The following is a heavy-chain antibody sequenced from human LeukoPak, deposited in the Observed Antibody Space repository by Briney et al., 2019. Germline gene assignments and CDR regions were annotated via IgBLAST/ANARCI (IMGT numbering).Heavy chain of an antibody. V-gene: IGHV1-24*01. D-gene: IGHD1-26*01. CDR3: ATGVKRGGSPGWQNDY. CDR1: GYTLTELS. CDR2: FDPEDGET. Sequence: ASVKVSCKVSGYTLTELSMHWVRQAPGKGLEWMGGFDPEDGETIYAQKFQGRVTMTEDTSTDTAYMELSSPRSEDTAVYYCATGVKRGGSPGWQNDYWGQGTLVTVSS. J-gene: IGHJ4*02.